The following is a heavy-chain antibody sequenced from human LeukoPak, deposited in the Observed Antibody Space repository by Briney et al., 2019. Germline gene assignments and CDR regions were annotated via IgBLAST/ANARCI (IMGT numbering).Heavy chain of an antibody. Sequence: GGSLRLSCAASGYAFSSHGLTWVRQAPGKELEWVSTINGPGDNPYYAETVKGRFTISRDNSKNTLYLQMHSLRAEDTAIYYCAKVSVCYGCYLDFWGQGTLVTVS. J-gene: IGHJ4*02. CDR3: AKVSVCYGCYLDF. D-gene: IGHD3-16*01. V-gene: IGHV3-23*01. CDR2: INGPGDNP. CDR1: GYAFSSHG.